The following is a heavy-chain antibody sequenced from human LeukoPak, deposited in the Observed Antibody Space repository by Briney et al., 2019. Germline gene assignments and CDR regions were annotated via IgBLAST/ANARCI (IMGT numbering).Heavy chain of an antibody. D-gene: IGHD1-26*01. CDR2: MNPNSGNT. V-gene: IGHV1-8*02. CDR1: GYTFTSYG. Sequence: GASVKVSCKASGYTFTSYGINWVRQAPGQGLEWMGWMNPNSGNTGYAQKFQGRVTMTRNTSISTAYMELSSLRSEDTAVYYCARAIVGATRAFDYWGQGTLVTVSS. J-gene: IGHJ4*02. CDR3: ARAIVGATRAFDY.